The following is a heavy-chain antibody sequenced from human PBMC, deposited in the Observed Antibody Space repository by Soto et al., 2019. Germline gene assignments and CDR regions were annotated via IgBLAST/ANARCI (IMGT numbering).Heavy chain of an antibody. V-gene: IGHV1-18*01. J-gene: IGHJ3*02. CDR2: ISAYNGNT. D-gene: IGHD3-10*01. Sequence: VASVKVSCKASGYTFTSYGISWVRQAPGQGLEWMGWISAYNGNTNYAQKLQGRVTMTTDTSTSTAYMELRSLRSDDTAVYYCARGRAMVRGVLEAFDIWGQGTMVTVS. CDR3: ARGRAMVRGVLEAFDI. CDR1: GYTFTSYG.